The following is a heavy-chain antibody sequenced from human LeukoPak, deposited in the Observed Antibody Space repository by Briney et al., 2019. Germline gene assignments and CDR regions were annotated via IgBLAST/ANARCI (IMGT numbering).Heavy chain of an antibody. Sequence: GGSLRLSCAASGFTFSSYGMHWVRQAPGKGLEWVAVISYDGSNKYYADSVKGRFTISRDNSKNTLYLQMNSLRAEDTAVYYCAKDHRPLIGAAGLDYWGQGTLVTVSS. D-gene: IGHD6-13*01. CDR1: GFTFSSYG. CDR3: AKDHRPLIGAAGLDY. CDR2: ISYDGSNK. J-gene: IGHJ4*02. V-gene: IGHV3-30*18.